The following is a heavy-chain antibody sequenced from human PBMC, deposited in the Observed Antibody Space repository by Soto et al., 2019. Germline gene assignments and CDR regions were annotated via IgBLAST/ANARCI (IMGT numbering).Heavy chain of an antibody. Sequence: GGSLRLSCAASGFTFSSYWMSWVRQAPGKGLEWVANIKQDGSEKYYVDSVKGRFTISRDNAKNSLYLQMNSLRAEDTAVYYCARDRTNPLAVAGTGQADYWGQGTLVTVSS. V-gene: IGHV3-7*01. CDR3: ARDRTNPLAVAGTGQADY. D-gene: IGHD6-19*01. CDR2: IKQDGSEK. J-gene: IGHJ4*02. CDR1: GFTFSSYW.